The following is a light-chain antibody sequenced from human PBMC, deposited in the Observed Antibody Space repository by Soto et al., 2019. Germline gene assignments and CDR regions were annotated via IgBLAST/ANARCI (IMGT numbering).Light chain of an antibody. CDR2: GAS. CDR1: QSVSSN. V-gene: IGKV3-15*01. Sequence: EIPYSPRTKSVSPRESHSECYQVCQSVSSNLAWYQQKLGQAPRLLIYGASTRATGVPARFSGSGSGTEFTLTISSLQSEDVAVYYCHQYNDWPTWTFGQGTKVDIK. CDR3: HQYNDWPTWT. J-gene: IGKJ1*01.